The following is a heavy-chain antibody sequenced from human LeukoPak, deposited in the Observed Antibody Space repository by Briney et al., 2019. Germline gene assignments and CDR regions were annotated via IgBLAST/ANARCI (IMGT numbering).Heavy chain of an antibody. CDR1: GFTFDDYA. CDR3: AKGSFDIAVAATVYFDY. J-gene: IGHJ4*02. V-gene: IGHV3-9*01. Sequence: QAGGSLRLSCAASGFTFDDYAMHWVRQAPGKGLEWVSGLSWNSDNIDYADSVKGRFTISRDNAKNSLYLQMNSLRAEDTALYYCAKGSFDIAVAATVYFDYWGQGTLVTVSS. CDR2: LSWNSDNI. D-gene: IGHD6-19*01.